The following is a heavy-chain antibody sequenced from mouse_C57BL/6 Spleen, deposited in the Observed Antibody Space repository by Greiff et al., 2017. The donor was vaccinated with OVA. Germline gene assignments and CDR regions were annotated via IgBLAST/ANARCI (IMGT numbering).Heavy chain of an antibody. V-gene: IGHV1-4*01. J-gene: IGHJ4*01. CDR2: INPSSGYT. Sequence: VQLQQSGAELARPGASVKMSCKASGYTFTSYTMHWVKQRPGQGLEWIGYINPSSGYTKYNQKFKDKATLTADKSSRTAYMQLSSLTSEDSAVYYGARKDQLGLRAMDYWGQGTSVTVSS. CDR3: ARKDQLGLRAMDY. D-gene: IGHD4-1*02. CDR1: GYTFTSYT.